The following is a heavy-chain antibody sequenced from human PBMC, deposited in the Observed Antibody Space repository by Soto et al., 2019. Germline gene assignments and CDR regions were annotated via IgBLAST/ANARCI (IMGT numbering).Heavy chain of an antibody. V-gene: IGHV1-46*01. CDR3: ATRGYCSSSSCYVFDY. CDR1: GYTFTSYY. Sequence: ASVKVSCKASGYTFTSYYMHWVRQAPGQGLEWMGIINPSGGSTSYAQKFQGRVTMTRDTSTSTVYMELSSLRYEDTAVYYCATRGYCSSSSCYVFDYWGQGTLVTVSS. CDR2: INPSGGST. D-gene: IGHD2-2*01. J-gene: IGHJ4*02.